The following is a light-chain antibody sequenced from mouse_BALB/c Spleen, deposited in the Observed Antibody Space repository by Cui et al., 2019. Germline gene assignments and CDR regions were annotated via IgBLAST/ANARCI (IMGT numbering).Light chain of an antibody. CDR1: SSVSY. J-gene: IGKJ1*01. Sequence: QIVLTHAPAFISASLGEEITLTFSPSSSVSYMHWYQQKSGTSPKLLIYSTSNLASGVPSRFSGSGSGTFYSLTISSVEAEDAADYYCQQWSSYPGTFGGGTKLEIK. CDR2: STS. CDR3: QQWSSYPGT. V-gene: IGKV4-80*01.